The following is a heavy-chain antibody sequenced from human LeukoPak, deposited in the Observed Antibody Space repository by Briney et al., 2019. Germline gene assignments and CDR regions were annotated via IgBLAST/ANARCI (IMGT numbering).Heavy chain of an antibody. Sequence: PSETLSLTCAISGDSISSNSVAWNWVRQSPSRGLEWLGRTYYRSKWYNEYAISVKSRITINPDTSKNQFSLQLNSVTPEDTAVYYCARYTSSWFFDSWGLGTLVTVSS. D-gene: IGHD6-13*01. CDR3: ARYTSSWFFDS. CDR2: TYYRSKWYN. V-gene: IGHV6-1*01. J-gene: IGHJ4*02. CDR1: GDSISSNSVA.